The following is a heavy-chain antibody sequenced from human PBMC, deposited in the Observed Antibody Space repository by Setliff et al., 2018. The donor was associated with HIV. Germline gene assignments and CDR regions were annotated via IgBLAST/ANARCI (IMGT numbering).Heavy chain of an antibody. V-gene: IGHV1-45*02. CDR3: ARSPLYGSFGWFDP. CDR2: ITPYNGNT. CDR1: GYIFTYRY. Sequence: VSCKASGYIFTYRYLHWVRQAPGQALEWMGWITPYNGNTNYAQKFQERVTITRDTSLNPVYMELRSLRSEDTAIYYCARSPLYGSFGWFDPWGQGTLVTVS. D-gene: IGHD2-15*01. J-gene: IGHJ5*02.